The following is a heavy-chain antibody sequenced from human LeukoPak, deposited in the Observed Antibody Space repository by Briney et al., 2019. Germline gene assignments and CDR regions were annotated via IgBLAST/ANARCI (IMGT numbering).Heavy chain of an antibody. CDR2: IYSTGST. CDR1: GGSISSYY. Sequence: SETLSLTCTVSGGSISSYYWSWIRQPAGKGLEWIGRIYSTGSTNYNPSLKSRVTMSVDTSKNQFSLRLRSVTAADTAVYYCARQTASAGTAGFDFWGQGALVTVSS. V-gene: IGHV4-4*07. D-gene: IGHD6-13*01. J-gene: IGHJ4*02. CDR3: ARQTASAGTAGFDF.